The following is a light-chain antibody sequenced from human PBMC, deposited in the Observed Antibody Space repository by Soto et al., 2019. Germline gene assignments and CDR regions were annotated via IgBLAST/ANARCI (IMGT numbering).Light chain of an antibody. J-gene: IGLJ1*01. CDR2: QDT. CDR1: FLGDKY. V-gene: IGLV3-1*01. Sequence: SYELTQPPSVSVSPGQTASIPCYGNFLGDKYASWYQQRPCQSPVLVIHQDTKRPSGIPERFSGSNSGNRATLTISGTQAMDEADYYCQAWDSSTASYVFGTGTKLTVL. CDR3: QAWDSSTASYV.